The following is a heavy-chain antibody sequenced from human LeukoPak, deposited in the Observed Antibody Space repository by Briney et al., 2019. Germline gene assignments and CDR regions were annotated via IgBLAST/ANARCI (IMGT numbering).Heavy chain of an antibody. CDR1: GGSFSGYF. V-gene: IGHV3-66*01. CDR3: ARRLVISTYYYGMDV. Sequence: ETLSLTCAVYGGSFSGYFWTWIRQPPGKGLEWVSVIYTGGSTYYADSVKGRFTISSDNSKNTLYLQMNSLRAEDTAVYYCARRLVISTYYYGMDVWGQGTTVTVSS. J-gene: IGHJ6*02. D-gene: IGHD3-22*01. CDR2: IYTGGST.